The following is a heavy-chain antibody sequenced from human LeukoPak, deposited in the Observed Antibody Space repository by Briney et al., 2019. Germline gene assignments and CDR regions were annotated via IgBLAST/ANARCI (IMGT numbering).Heavy chain of an antibody. CDR2: ISGSGGST. V-gene: IGHV3-23*01. CDR3: AKAPIVVVTGPFDS. CDR1: GFTFSSYA. Sequence: GGSLRLSCAASGFTFSSYAMSWVRQAPGKGLEWVSAISGSGGSTYYADSVKGRFTISRDNSKNTLYLKMNSLRAEDTAVYYCAKAPIVVVTGPFDSWGQGTLVTVSS. J-gene: IGHJ4*02. D-gene: IGHD2-21*02.